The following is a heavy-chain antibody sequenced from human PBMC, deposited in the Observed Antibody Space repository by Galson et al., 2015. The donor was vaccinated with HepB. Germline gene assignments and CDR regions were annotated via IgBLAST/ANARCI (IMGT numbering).Heavy chain of an antibody. CDR3: ARDLGGYTYYYDSSGTSYFQH. J-gene: IGHJ1*01. Sequence: SLRLSCAASGFTFSSYSMNWVRQAPGKGLEWVSYISSSSSTIYYADSVKGRFTISRDNAKNSLYLQMNSLRDEDTAVYYCARDLGGYTYYYDSSGTSYFQHWGQGTLVTVSS. CDR2: ISSSSSTI. D-gene: IGHD3-22*01. CDR1: GFTFSSYS. V-gene: IGHV3-48*02.